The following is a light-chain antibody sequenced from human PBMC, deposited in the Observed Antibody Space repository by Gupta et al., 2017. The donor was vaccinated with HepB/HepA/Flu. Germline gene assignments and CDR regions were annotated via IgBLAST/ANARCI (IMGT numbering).Light chain of an antibody. Sequence: DIQMTQSPSTLSASVGDRVTITCRASQSVSTWLAWYQQKPGKAPKLLIYKASSLQSGVPSRFSGSGSETEFTLTISSLQPDDFAIYYCQQHNNYPITFGGGTKVEIK. J-gene: IGKJ4*01. CDR3: QQHNNYPIT. CDR1: QSVSTW. CDR2: KAS. V-gene: IGKV1-5*03.